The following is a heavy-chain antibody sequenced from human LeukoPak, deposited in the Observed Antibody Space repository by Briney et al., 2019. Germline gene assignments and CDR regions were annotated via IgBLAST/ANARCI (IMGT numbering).Heavy chain of an antibody. D-gene: IGHD3-22*01. CDR2: ISGSGGST. Sequence: GSLRLSCAXSGFTFSSYAMSWVRQAPGKGLEWVSAISGSGGSTYYADSVKGRLTISRDNSKNTLYLQMNSLRAEDTAVYYCANENYYDSSAYLDYWGQGTLVTVSS. CDR1: GFTFSSYA. V-gene: IGHV3-23*01. J-gene: IGHJ4*02. CDR3: ANENYYDSSAYLDY.